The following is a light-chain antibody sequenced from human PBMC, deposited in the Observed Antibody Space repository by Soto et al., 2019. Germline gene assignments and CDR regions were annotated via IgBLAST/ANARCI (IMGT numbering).Light chain of an antibody. CDR3: AAWDDSLSGPV. V-gene: IGLV1-44*01. Sequence: QPVLTQPPSASGTPGQRVTISCSGSSSNIGNNPVNWYQQLPGSAPKLLIYSNDQRPSGVPNRFSGSKSGTSASLAISGLQSEDEADYFCAAWDDSLSGPVFGGGTKLTVL. CDR1: SSNIGNNP. J-gene: IGLJ2*01. CDR2: SND.